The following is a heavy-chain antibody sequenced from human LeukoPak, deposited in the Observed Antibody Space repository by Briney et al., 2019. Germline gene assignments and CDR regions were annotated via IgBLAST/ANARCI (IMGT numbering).Heavy chain of an antibody. CDR3: ARVRGYYGPFDY. CDR1: GFTVRSNY. V-gene: IGHV3-53*01. J-gene: IGHJ4*02. D-gene: IGHD3-10*01. CDR2: IYGGGSV. Sequence: SGGSLRLSCAASGFTVRSNYMSWVRQAPGKGLEWVSIIYGGGSVFYADSVKGRFTISRDNAKNSLYLQMNSLRAEDTAVYYCARVRGYYGPFDYWGQGTLVTVSS.